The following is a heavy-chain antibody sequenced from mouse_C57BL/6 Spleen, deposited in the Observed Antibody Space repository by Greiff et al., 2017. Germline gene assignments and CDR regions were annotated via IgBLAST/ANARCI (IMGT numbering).Heavy chain of an antibody. V-gene: IGHV1-15*01. Sequence: VKLVESGAELVRPGASVTLSCKASGYTFTDYEMHWVKQTPVHGLEWIGAIDPETGGTAYNQKFKGKAILTADKSSSTAYMELRSLTSEDSAVYYCTRGESYDYWYFDVWGTGTTVTVSS. CDR2: IDPETGGT. CDR1: GYTFTDYE. D-gene: IGHD2-3*01. CDR3: TRGESYDYWYFDV. J-gene: IGHJ1*03.